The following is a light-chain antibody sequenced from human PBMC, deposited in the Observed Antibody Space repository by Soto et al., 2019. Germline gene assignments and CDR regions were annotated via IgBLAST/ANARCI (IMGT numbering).Light chain of an antibody. J-gene: IGKJ2*01. CDR3: QKYGSSPPMYT. CDR1: QSVSSSY. V-gene: IGKV3-20*01. CDR2: GAS. Sequence: EIVLTQSPGTLSLSPGERATLSCRASQSVSSSYLAWYQQKPGQALRLLIYGASSRATGIPDRFSGNGSGTDFTLNLSRLEPEDFVVYYCQKYGSSPPMYTFGQGTKLEIK.